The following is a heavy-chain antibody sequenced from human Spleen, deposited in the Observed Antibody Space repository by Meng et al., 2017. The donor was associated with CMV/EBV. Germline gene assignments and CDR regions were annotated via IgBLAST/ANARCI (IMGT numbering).Heavy chain of an antibody. J-gene: IGHJ4*02. V-gene: IGHV3-11*04. D-gene: IGHD4-11*01. Sequence: GESLKISCAASGFTFGDCPLSWIRQAPGKGLEWVSYISSSGSTIYYADSVKGRFTISRDNAKNSLYLQMNSLRAEDTAVYYCARDAGGIYSNYWGVDNYWGQGTLVTVSS. CDR2: ISSSGSTI. CDR1: GFTFGDCP. CDR3: ARDAGGIYSNYWGVDNY.